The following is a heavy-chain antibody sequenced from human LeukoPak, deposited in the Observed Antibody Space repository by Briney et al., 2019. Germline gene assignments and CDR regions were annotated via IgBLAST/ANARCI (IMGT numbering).Heavy chain of an antibody. CDR2: ISSSSSYI. D-gene: IGHD6-13*01. CDR1: GFTFSSYS. CDR3: ARGSGPDSSSRFAHYYYYYMDV. V-gene: IGHV3-21*01. Sequence: GGSLRLSCAASGFTFSSYSMNWVRQAPGKGLEWVSSISSSSSYIYYADSVKGRFTISRDNAKNSLYLQMNSLRAEDTAVYYCARGSGPDSSSRFAHYYYYYMDVWGKGTTVTVSS. J-gene: IGHJ6*03.